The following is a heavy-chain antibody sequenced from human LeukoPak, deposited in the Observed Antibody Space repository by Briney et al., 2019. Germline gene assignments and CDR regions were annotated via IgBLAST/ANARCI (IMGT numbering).Heavy chain of an antibody. CDR3: ARDESCSSTSCYQVY. CDR2: IWYDGSNK. Sequence: PGGSLRLSCAASGLTFSSYGMHWVRQAPGKGLEWVAVIWYDGSNKYYADSVKGRFTISRDNSKNTLYLQMNSLRAEDTAVYYCARDESCSSTSCYQVYWGQGTLVTVSS. D-gene: IGHD2-2*01. V-gene: IGHV3-33*01. CDR1: GLTFSSYG. J-gene: IGHJ4*02.